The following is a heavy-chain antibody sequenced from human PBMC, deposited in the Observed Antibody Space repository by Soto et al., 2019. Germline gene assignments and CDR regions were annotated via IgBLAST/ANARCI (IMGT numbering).Heavy chain of an antibody. Sequence: PGESLKISCAASGFTVSSNYMSWVRQAPGKGLEWVSVIYSGGSTYYADSVKGRFTISRDNSKNTLYLQMNSLRAEDTAVYYCARDQFYYGMDVWGQGTTVTVSS. V-gene: IGHV3-66*01. CDR1: GFTVSSNY. CDR3: ARDQFYYGMDV. J-gene: IGHJ6*02. CDR2: IYSGGST.